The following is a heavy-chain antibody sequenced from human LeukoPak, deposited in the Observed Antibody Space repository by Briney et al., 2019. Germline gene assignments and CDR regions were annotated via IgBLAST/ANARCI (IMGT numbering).Heavy chain of an antibody. V-gene: IGHV3-30*02. CDR1: GFTFSSYG. J-gene: IGHJ4*02. CDR2: IRYDGSNQ. CDR3: AKATRPNQLLSIGSTFDY. Sequence: AGGSLRLSCAPSGFTFSSYGMHWVRQAPGKGLEWVAFIRYDGSNQYYADSVKGRFTISRDNSKNTLYLQMYSLRPEDTAVYYCAKATRPNQLLSIGSTFDYWGQGTLVTVSS. D-gene: IGHD2-2*01.